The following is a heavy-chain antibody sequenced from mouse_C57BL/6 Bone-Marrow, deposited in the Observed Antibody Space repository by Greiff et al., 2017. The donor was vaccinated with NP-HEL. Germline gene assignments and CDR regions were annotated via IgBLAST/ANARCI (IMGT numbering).Heavy chain of an antibody. V-gene: IGHV5-4*01. CDR3: ARDLLV. D-gene: IGHD6-1*01. CDR2: ISDGGSYT. CDR1: GFTFSSYA. Sequence: EVKLMESGGGLVKPGGSLKLSCAASGFTFSSYAMSWVRQTPEKRLEWVATISDGGSYTYYPDNVKGRFTISRDNAKNNLYLQMSHLKSEDTAMYYCARDLLVWGTGTTVTVSS. J-gene: IGHJ1*03.